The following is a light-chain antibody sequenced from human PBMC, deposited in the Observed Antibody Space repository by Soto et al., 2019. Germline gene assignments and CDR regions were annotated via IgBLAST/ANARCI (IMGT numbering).Light chain of an antibody. V-gene: IGKV3-20*01. Sequence: EIVLAQSPGTLSLSPGERSTLSCRASQSVISNYLAWYQQKPGQAPRLLIFGASSRATGIPDKFSGSGSGTDFTLTISRLEPDDFAVYYCHLYTIPSWTFGQGGKVDI. CDR1: QSVISNY. CDR2: GAS. CDR3: HLYTIPSWT. J-gene: IGKJ1*01.